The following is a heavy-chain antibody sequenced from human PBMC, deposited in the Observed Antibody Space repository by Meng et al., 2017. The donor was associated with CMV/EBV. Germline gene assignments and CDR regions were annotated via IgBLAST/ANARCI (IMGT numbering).Heavy chain of an antibody. CDR3: ARDRGSAFDI. J-gene: IGHJ3*02. CDR1: GFTFSSYW. V-gene: IGHV3-7*01. Sequence: GESLKISCAASGFTFSSYWMSWVRQAPGKGLEWVANIKQDGSEKYYVDSVKGRFTISRDNAKNSLYLQMNSLRAEDTAVYCCARDRGSAFDIWGQGTMVTVSS. D-gene: IGHD3-10*01. CDR2: IKQDGSEK.